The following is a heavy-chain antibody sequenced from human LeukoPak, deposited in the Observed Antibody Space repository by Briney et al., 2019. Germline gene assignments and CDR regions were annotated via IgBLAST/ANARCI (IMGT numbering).Heavy chain of an antibody. CDR3: AKAKYGSGDRFDP. Sequence: GGSLRLSCAASGFTFDDYAMHWVRQAPGKGLEWVSGISWDSGSIGYADSVKGRFTISRDNAKNSLYLQMNSLRAEDTALYYCAKAKYGSGDRFDPWGQGTLVTVSS. J-gene: IGHJ5*02. CDR1: GFTFDDYA. D-gene: IGHD3-10*01. CDR2: ISWDSGSI. V-gene: IGHV3-9*01.